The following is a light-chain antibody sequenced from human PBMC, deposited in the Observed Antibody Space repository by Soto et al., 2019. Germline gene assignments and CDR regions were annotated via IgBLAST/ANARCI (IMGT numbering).Light chain of an antibody. Sequence: DIQLTQSRSFLSASVGDRITITCRASQGISSYLAWYQQKPGKAPKLLIYAASTLRSGVPSRFSGSGSGTELTLTISSLQPEDFATSYCQQFKNYPRVTFGGGTKVEIK. J-gene: IGKJ4*01. CDR2: AAS. CDR3: QQFKNYPRVT. CDR1: QGISSY. V-gene: IGKV1-9*01.